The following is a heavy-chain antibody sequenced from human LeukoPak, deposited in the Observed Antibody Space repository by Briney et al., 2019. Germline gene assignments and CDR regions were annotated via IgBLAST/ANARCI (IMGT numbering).Heavy chain of an antibody. CDR3: ARWGWDYRNSYYYMDV. D-gene: IGHD4-11*01. V-gene: IGHV1-69*06. J-gene: IGHJ6*03. Sequence: ASVKVSCKASGGTFSSYAISWVRQAPGQGLEWMGGIIPIFGTANYAQKFQGRVTITADKSTSTAYMELSSLRSDDTAVYYCARWGWDYRNSYYYMDVWGKGTTVTISS. CDR2: IIPIFGTA. CDR1: GGTFSSYA.